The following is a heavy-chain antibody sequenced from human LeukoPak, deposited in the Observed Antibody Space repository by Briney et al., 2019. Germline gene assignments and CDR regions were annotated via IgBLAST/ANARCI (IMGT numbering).Heavy chain of an antibody. CDR2: IIPIFGTA. J-gene: IGHJ4*02. CDR3: ASWDIVVVPAMIMEGLLFEQLGHHHDY. CDR1: GGTFSSYA. Sequence: GASVKVSCKASGGTFSSYAISWVRQAPGQGLEWMGGIIPIFGTANYAQKFQGRVTITADESTSTAYMELSSLRSEDTAVYYCASWDIVVVPAMIMEGLLFEQLGHHHDYRGQGTLVTVSS. V-gene: IGHV1-69*13. D-gene: IGHD2-2*01.